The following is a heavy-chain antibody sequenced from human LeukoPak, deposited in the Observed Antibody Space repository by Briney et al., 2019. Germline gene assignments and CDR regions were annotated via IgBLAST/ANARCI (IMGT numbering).Heavy chain of an antibody. J-gene: IGHJ4*02. CDR2: ISSSSSTI. D-gene: IGHD4-23*01. V-gene: IGHV3-48*01. Sequence: GGSLRLSCAASGFTFSSYSTNWVRQAPGKGPEWVSYISSSSSTIYYADSVKGRFTISRDNAKNSLYLQMNSLRAEDTAVYYCARTTTVVTIPFDYWGQGTLVTVSS. CDR1: GFTFSSYS. CDR3: ARTTTVVTIPFDY.